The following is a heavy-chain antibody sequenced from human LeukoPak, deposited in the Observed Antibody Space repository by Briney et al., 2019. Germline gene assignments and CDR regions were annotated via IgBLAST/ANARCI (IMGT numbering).Heavy chain of an antibody. CDR2: IYPGDSDT. Sequence: AESLKISCKGSGYSSTSYCIGWVGQMPAKGLEWMGIIYPGDSDTRYSPSFQGQVTISADKYISTAYLQWSSLKASDTAMYYCARRESSGGEDYWGQGTLVTVSS. V-gene: IGHV5-51*01. CDR3: ARRESSGGEDY. J-gene: IGHJ4*02. CDR1: GYSSTSYC. D-gene: IGHD6-19*01.